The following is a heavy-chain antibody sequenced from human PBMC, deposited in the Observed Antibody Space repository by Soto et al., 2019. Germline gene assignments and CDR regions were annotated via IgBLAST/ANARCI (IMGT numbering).Heavy chain of an antibody. V-gene: IGHV4-31*03. Sequence: QVQLQESGPGLVKPSQTLSLICTVSGGSIRSDTSYWSWIRQHPGKGLEWIGHIYYSGSTYYNPSLKSRVAMSVDTSKNQFSLNLSSLTAADTAVYYCARGSTVTHPLNFDFWGQGTLVTVSS. CDR1: GGSIRSDTSY. J-gene: IGHJ4*02. CDR2: IYYSGST. CDR3: ARGSTVTHPLNFDF. D-gene: IGHD4-17*01.